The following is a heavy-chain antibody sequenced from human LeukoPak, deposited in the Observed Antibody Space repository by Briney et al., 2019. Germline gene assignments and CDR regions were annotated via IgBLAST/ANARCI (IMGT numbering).Heavy chain of an antibody. D-gene: IGHD5-12*01. J-gene: IGHJ3*01. V-gene: IGHV1-2*02. CDR1: GYTFTSYA. CDR2: ISPNSGDT. Sequence: ASVKVSCKASGYTFTSYAMNWVRQAPGQGLEWMGWISPNSGDTHSAQTFQGRVTMTRDTSISTAYMELSRLRSDDTAVYYCARGLRTRGTWGQGTMVTVSS. CDR3: ARGLRTRGT.